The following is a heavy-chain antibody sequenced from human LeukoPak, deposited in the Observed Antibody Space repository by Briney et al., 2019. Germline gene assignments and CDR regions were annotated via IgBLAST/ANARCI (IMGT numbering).Heavy chain of an antibody. J-gene: IGHJ6*02. V-gene: IGHV4-34*01. Sequence: SETLSLTCAVYGGSFSGYYWSWIRQPPGKGLEWIGEINHSGSTNYNPSLKSRVTISVDTSKNQFSLKLSSVTAADTAVYYCARVRLTIAVAGQGMDVWGQGTTVTVSS. D-gene: IGHD6-19*01. CDR3: ARVRLTIAVAGQGMDV. CDR1: GGSFSGYY. CDR2: INHSGST.